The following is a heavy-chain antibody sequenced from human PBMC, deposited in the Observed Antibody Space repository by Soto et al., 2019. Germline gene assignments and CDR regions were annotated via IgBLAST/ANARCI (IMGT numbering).Heavy chain of an antibody. CDR2: ISSSISYI. CDR3: ARVGTYSGSGSPYYSDY. J-gene: IGHJ4*02. V-gene: IGHV3-21*01. Sequence: GGSLRLSCAASGFSFRSYYMNWVRQAPGKGREWVSSISSSISYINYADSVKGRFTTSRENAKNSLYLQMNSLRAEDTAVYYCARVGTYSGSGSPYYSDYWGQGTLVTVSS. D-gene: IGHD3-10*01. CDR1: GFSFRSYY.